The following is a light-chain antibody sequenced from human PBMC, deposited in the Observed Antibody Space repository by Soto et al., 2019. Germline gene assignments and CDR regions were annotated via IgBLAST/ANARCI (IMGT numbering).Light chain of an antibody. CDR3: ISYASTSLYV. V-gene: IGLV2-14*01. CDR2: EVS. CDR1: SSDVGAYNY. Sequence: QSALTQPASVSGSPGQSITISCTGTSSDVGAYNYVSWYQQYPGKAPKVMIFEVSHRPSGVSNRFSGSKSGNTASLTISGLQAEDEADYYCISYASTSLYVFGTGTKLTGL. J-gene: IGLJ1*01.